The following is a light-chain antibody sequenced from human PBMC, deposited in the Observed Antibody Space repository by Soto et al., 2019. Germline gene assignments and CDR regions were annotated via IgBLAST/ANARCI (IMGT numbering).Light chain of an antibody. CDR3: QQSYSTPWT. CDR1: QSISTY. J-gene: IGKJ1*01. Sequence: DIQMTQSPSSLPSSVGDRVTITCRAIQSISTYVNWYQQKPGKAPKLLIYAASSLQSGVPSRFSGSGSGTDFTLTISSLQPEDFATYYCQQSYSTPWTFGQGTKVDIK. V-gene: IGKV1-39*01. CDR2: AAS.